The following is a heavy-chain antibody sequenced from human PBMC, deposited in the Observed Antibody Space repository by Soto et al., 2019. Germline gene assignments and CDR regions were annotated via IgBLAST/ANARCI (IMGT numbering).Heavy chain of an antibody. J-gene: IGHJ6*01. D-gene: IGHD5-12*01. V-gene: IGHV3-33*01. Sequence: PXRVLRAPFAAFGFTCSSSGMPWVVQDPGKGLEWVAVILYDGSNKYYADSVKGRFTISRDNSKNTLSLQMNSLSAEDTAVYYCARVGGYSGYDYAGYYYYGMDVWGQGATVTVSS. CDR1: GFTCSSSG. CDR2: ILYDGSNK. CDR3: ARVGGYSGYDYAGYYYYGMDV.